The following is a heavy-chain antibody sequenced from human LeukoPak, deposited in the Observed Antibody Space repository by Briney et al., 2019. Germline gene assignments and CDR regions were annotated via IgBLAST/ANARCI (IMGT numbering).Heavy chain of an antibody. J-gene: IGHJ4*02. CDR2: ISSSSKYI. Sequence: PGGSLRLSCAASGFTFSTYSMNWVRQAPGRGLEWVSSISSSSKYIYYADSVKGRFTISRDDAKNSLSLQMNSLRAEDTAVYYCARETEMANLDYWGQGTLVTVSS. CDR1: GFTFSTYS. D-gene: IGHD5-24*01. CDR3: ARETEMANLDY. V-gene: IGHV3-21*01.